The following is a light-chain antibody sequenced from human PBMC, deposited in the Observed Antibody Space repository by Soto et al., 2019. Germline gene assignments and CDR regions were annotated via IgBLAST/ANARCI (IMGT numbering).Light chain of an antibody. CDR1: QSFSTW. CDR3: QLYNSYT. Sequence: DIRMTQTPSTLSASVGDRVTITCRASQSFSTWFAWYQQKPGKAPKLLIFDASSLERGVPSRFSGSGSGTEFTLTISSLQPEDFATYYCQLYNSYTFGQGTKLEI. J-gene: IGKJ2*01. V-gene: IGKV1-5*01. CDR2: DAS.